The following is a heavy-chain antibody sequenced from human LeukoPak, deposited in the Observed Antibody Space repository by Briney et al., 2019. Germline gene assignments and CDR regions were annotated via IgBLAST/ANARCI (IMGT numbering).Heavy chain of an antibody. J-gene: IGHJ4*02. V-gene: IGHV4-61*08. D-gene: IGHD1-7*01. CDR2: VYNSGST. Sequence: SETLSLTCTVSGGSISSGDYYWSWIRQPPGKGLEWIGYVYNSGSTNYNPSLKSRVTISVDMSKNQFSLKLTSVTAADTAVYYCARGSSNWNYDPNLDYWGQGTLVSVSS. CDR3: ARGSSNWNYDPNLDY. CDR1: GGSISSGDYY.